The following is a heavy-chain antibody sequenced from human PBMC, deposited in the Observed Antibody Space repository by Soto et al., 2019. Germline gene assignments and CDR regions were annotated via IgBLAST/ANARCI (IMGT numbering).Heavy chain of an antibody. CDR2: INPSGGST. J-gene: IGHJ6*02. V-gene: IGHV1-46*04. CDR1: GYTFTSYY. D-gene: IGHD3-3*01. CDR3: EKGRLVLRVVDLYYYDGMGV. Sequence: QVQLVQSGAEVKKPGASVKVSCKASGYTFTSYYMHWVRQAPGQGLEWMGIINPSGGSTSYAQKLRGEVTERRNTSSSRVYVELSSDKSEHTDVYYCEKGRLVLRVVDLYYYDGMGVWGRGTRVTDSS.